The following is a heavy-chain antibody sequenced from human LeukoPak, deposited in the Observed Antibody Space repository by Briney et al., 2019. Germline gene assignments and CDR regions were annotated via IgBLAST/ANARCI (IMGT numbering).Heavy chain of an antibody. CDR2: INPSGGST. CDR3: ARDADILTGNYYFDY. CDR1: GYTFTSYY. D-gene: IGHD3-9*01. Sequence: GASVKVSCKASGYTFTSYYMHWVRQAPGQGLEWMGIINPSGGSTSYAQKFQGRVTMTRDMSTSTVYMEQSSLRSEDTAVYYCARDADILTGNYYFDYWGQGTLVTVSS. J-gene: IGHJ4*02. V-gene: IGHV1-46*01.